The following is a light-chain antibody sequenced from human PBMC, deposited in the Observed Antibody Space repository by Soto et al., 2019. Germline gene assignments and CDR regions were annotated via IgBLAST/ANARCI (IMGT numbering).Light chain of an antibody. CDR3: QQYNNWPGRT. CDR2: GAS. CDR1: QSVSSN. Sequence: EIVMTQSPATLSVSPGERATLSCRASQSVSSNLAWYQQKPGQAPRLLIYGASTRATGIPARFSGSGSGTEFTLTNSSLQSEDFAVYYCQQYNNWPGRTFGKGTKVEIK. J-gene: IGKJ1*01. V-gene: IGKV3-15*01.